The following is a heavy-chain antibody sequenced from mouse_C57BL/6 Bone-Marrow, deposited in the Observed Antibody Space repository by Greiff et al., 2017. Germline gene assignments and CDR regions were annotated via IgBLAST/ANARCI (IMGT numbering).Heavy chain of an antibody. J-gene: IGHJ3*01. D-gene: IGHD1-1*01. Sequence: QVQLQQPGAELVKPGASVKLSCKASGYTFTSYWMHWVKQRPGQGLEWIGMIHPNSGSTNYNEKFKSKATLTVDKSSSTAYMQLSSLTSEDSAVYYCARWGTTVVGPFAYWGQETLVTVSA. CDR2: IHPNSGST. CDR1: GYTFTSYW. V-gene: IGHV1-64*01. CDR3: ARWGTTVVGPFAY.